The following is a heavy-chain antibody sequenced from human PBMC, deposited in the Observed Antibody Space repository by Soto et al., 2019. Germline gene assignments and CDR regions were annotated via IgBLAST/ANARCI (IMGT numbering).Heavy chain of an antibody. CDR1: GGSISSYY. Sequence: QVQLQESGPRLVKPSETLSLTCSVSGGSISSYYWSWIRKPPGKGLEWIGYVYYTGTTKYNPSRKSRLTISVDTSKNQFSLRLNSVTAADTAIYYCARDQQMGRLDPWGQGTLVTVSS. CDR2: VYYTGTT. D-gene: IGHD3-10*01. J-gene: IGHJ5*02. CDR3: ARDQQMGRLDP. V-gene: IGHV4-59*01.